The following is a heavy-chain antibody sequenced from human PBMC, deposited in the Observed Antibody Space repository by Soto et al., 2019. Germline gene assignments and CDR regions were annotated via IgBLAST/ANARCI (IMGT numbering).Heavy chain of an antibody. J-gene: IGHJ4*02. CDR1: GASISVYY. D-gene: IGHD3-16*01. V-gene: IGHV4-59*08. CDR3: ARGGDRFDS. CDR2: ISYSGAT. Sequence: SETLSLTCTVSGASISVYYWSWIRQPPGKGLEWIGYISYSGATNYNPSLKSRVTISIDTSKNQFSLELNSVTAADTALYYCARGGDRFDSWGQGTLVTVSS.